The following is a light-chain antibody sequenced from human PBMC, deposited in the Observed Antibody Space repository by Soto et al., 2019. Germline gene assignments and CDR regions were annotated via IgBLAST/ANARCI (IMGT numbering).Light chain of an antibody. CDR3: QKYNSAPQT. Sequence: DIQMTQSPSSLSASXXDRVXITCLASQGISHYLAWYQQKPGKVPKXXIYAASTLQSGVPSRFSGSGSGTDFTLTISSLQAEDVATYYCQKYNSAPQTFGQGTKVDIK. J-gene: IGKJ1*01. CDR1: QGISHY. V-gene: IGKV1-27*01. CDR2: AAS.